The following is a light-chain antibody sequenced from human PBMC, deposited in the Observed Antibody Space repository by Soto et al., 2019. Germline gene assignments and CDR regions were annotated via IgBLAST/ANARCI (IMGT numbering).Light chain of an antibody. V-gene: IGKV2-30*01. CDR1: QGLVYSDGNTF. CDR3: VQGRAGPWA. J-gene: IGKJ1*01. Sequence: DVVMTQSPLSLSVTLGQPASISCRSSQGLVYSDGNTFLNWFHQRPGQSPRRLIYQVSNRDSGVPDRFSGSGSGTDYTLTISRVEAEDVGIYYCVQGRAGPWAFGQGTKVEIK. CDR2: QVS.